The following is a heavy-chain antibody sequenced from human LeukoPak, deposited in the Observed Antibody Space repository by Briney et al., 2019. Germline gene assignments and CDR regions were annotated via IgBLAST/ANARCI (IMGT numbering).Heavy chain of an antibody. V-gene: IGHV3-9*01. D-gene: IGHD1-26*01. CDR1: GFTFDDHA. Sequence: GGSLRLSCAASGFTFDDHAMHWVRQAPGKGLEWVSGISWNSASIDYADSVKGRFTTSRDNAKNSLYLQMNSLRAEDTALYYCAKVLGVVGGGYYYYGLDVWGQGTTVTVSS. CDR3: AKVLGVVGGGYYYYGLDV. J-gene: IGHJ6*02. CDR2: ISWNSASI.